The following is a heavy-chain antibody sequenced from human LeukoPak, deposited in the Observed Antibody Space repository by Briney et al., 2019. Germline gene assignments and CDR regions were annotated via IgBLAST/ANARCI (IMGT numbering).Heavy chain of an antibody. CDR3: ARSRYLAWSDAFDI. Sequence: KPSETLSLTCTVSGGSISSYYRNWIRQPPGKGLEWIGYIYYSGNTNYNPSLRSRVTISIDTSKNQFSLKLSSVTAADTAVYYCARSRYLAWSDAFDIWGQGTVVTVSS. CDR1: GGSISSYY. CDR2: IYYSGNT. D-gene: IGHD3-9*01. V-gene: IGHV4-59*01. J-gene: IGHJ3*02.